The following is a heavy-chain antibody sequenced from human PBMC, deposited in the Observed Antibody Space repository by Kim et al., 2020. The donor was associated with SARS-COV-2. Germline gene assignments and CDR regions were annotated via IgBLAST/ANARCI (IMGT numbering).Heavy chain of an antibody. Sequence: SETLSLTCTVSGGSISSYYWSWIRQSPGKGLEWIGYIYYSGSTNYNPSLKSRVTISVDTSKNQFSLKLSSVTAADTAVYYCARAGYSSSWSTRGYYYYGMDVWGQGTTVTVSS. CDR3: ARAGYSSSWSTRGYYYYGMDV. J-gene: IGHJ6*02. V-gene: IGHV4-59*13. D-gene: IGHD6-13*01. CDR1: GGSISSYY. CDR2: IYYSGST.